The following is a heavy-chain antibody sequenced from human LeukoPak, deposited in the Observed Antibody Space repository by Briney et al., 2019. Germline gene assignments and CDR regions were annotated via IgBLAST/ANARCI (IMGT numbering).Heavy chain of an antibody. V-gene: IGHV5-51*01. CDR1: GDSFTRYW. CDR3: ARHGGLYSSGWYYMDV. CDR2: IYPGDSDT. D-gene: IGHD6-19*01. Sequence: PGESLKISCEGSGDSFTRYWIGWVRQMPGKGLELMGIIYPGDSDTRYSPSFQGQVTISADKSISTAYLQWSSLKASDTAMYYCARHGGLYSSGWYYMDVWGKGTTVTVSS. J-gene: IGHJ6*03.